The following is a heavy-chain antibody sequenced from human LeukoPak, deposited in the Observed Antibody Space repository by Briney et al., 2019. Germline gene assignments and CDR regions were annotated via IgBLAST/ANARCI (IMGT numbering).Heavy chain of an antibody. CDR2: INHSGST. CDR3: ARLYYDILTGYYILDY. J-gene: IGHJ4*02. D-gene: IGHD3-9*01. V-gene: IGHV4-34*01. Sequence: KTSETLSLTCAVYGGSFSGYYWSWIRQPPGKGLEWIGEINHSGSTNYNPSLKSRVTISVDTSKNQFSLKLSSVTAADTAVYYCARLYYDILTGYYILDYWGQGTLVTVSS. CDR1: GGSFSGYY.